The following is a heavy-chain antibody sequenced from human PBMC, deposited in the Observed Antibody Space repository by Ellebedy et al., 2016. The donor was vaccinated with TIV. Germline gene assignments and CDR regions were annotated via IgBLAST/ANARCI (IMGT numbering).Heavy chain of an antibody. D-gene: IGHD1-26*01. CDR1: GYTFMGYY. J-gene: IGHJ4*02. V-gene: IGHV1-2*02. CDR3: ARDRPVGATTTDFDY. Sequence: AASVKVSCKASGYTFMGYYLHWVRQAPGQGLEWMGWINPSSGGTNSAQKFQGRVTMTRVTSISTAYMELTRLRSDDTAVYYCARDRPVGATTTDFDYWGQGTLVTVSS. CDR2: INPSSGGT.